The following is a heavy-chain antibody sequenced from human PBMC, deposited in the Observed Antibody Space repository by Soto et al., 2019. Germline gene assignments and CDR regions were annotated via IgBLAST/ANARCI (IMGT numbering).Heavy chain of an antibody. J-gene: IGHJ5*01. V-gene: IGHV1-3*01. CDR1: GYTFTDYS. D-gene: IGHD4-17*01. Sequence: ASVEVSCKASGYTFTDYSLHWVRQAPGQRPEWMAWIDAGHGNIKYSQRFQGRLIATSDTSANTGYMELSSLTSEDSAVYYCATDSWVTTGRFAFWGQGTLVTVSS. CDR3: ATDSWVTTGRFAF. CDR2: IDAGHGNI.